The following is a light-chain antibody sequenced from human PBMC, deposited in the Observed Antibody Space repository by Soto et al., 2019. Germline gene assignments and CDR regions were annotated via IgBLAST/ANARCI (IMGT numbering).Light chain of an antibody. V-gene: IGKV3-20*01. CDR3: QQYGRSPFT. CDR1: QSVSSSY. Sequence: EIVLTQSPGTLSLSPGERATLSCRASQSVSSSYLAWYQQVPGQAPRLLIYDASSRATGIPDRFSGSGSGTDFTLTISRLGPEDFAMYYCQQYGRSPFTFGGGTKVEIK. CDR2: DAS. J-gene: IGKJ4*01.